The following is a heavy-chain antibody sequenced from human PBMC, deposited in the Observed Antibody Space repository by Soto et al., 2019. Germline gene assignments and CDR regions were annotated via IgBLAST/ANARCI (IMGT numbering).Heavy chain of an antibody. CDR2: ISAYNGNT. V-gene: IGHV1-18*04. Sequence: QVQLVQSGAEVKKPGASVKVSCKASGYTFTSYGISWVRQAPGQGLEWMGWISAYNGNTNYAQKLQGRVTMTADTSTRTAYLELRSLRSDDTAVYYCAREPPDYGGNRDAFDIWGQGTMVTVSS. CDR1: GYTFTSYG. J-gene: IGHJ3*02. CDR3: AREPPDYGGNRDAFDI. D-gene: IGHD4-17*01.